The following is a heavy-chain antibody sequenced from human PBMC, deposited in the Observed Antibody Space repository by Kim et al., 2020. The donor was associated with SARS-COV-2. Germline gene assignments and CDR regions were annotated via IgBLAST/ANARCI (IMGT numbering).Heavy chain of an antibody. CDR2: INPNSGGT. CDR1: GYTFTGYY. J-gene: IGHJ4*02. Sequence: ASVKVSCKASGYTFTGYYMHWVRQAPGQGLEWMGRINPNSGGTNYAQKFQGRVTMTRDTSISTAYMELSRLRSDDTAVYYCARDSPRFTVVTQANDYWGQGTLVTVSS. D-gene: IGHD2-15*01. V-gene: IGHV1-2*06. CDR3: ARDSPRFTVVTQANDY.